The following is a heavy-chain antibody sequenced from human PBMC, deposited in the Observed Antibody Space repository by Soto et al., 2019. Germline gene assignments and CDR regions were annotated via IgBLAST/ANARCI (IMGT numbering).Heavy chain of an antibody. CDR3: ARPLDYWTGYSPAY. V-gene: IGHV5-51*01. CDR1: GYSFTNYW. CDR2: IYPADSDT. D-gene: IGHD3-3*01. J-gene: IGHJ4*02. Sequence: GESLKISCKASGYSFTNYWIGWVRQMPGKGLEWMGIIYPADSDTRYSPSLQGQVTISVDKSISTAYLQWSSLQASDTAMYYCARPLDYWTGYSPAYWGQGTLVTVSS.